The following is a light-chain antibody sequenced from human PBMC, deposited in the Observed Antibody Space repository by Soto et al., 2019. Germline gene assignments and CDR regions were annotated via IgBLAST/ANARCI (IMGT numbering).Light chain of an antibody. V-gene: IGKV1-39*01. CDR1: QSIGKY. CDR3: QQSYIIPLT. Sequence: DIPMTQSPSSLSASVGDRVTITCRASQSIGKYLYWYQQKPGKAPKLLIYAASTLQRGVPSRFSGSGSGTDFIRTINSLQPEDFATYYCQQSYIIPLTFGGGTKAEI. J-gene: IGKJ4*01. CDR2: AAS.